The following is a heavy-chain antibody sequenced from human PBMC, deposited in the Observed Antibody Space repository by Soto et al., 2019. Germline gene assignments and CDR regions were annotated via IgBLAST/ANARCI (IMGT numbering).Heavy chain of an antibody. CDR3: ARGIFGSGTANDY. CDR2: INGDGSGT. V-gene: IGHV3-74*01. D-gene: IGHD3-10*01. CDR1: GFTFSGSW. Sequence: EVQLVESGGGLVQPGGSLRLSCAASGFTFSGSWMHWVRQAPGKGLVWVSSINGDGSGTSYADFVKGRFTISRDDAKNTLFLQMRGLRAEDTAVYYCARGIFGSGTANDYWGQGTLVTVSS. J-gene: IGHJ4*02.